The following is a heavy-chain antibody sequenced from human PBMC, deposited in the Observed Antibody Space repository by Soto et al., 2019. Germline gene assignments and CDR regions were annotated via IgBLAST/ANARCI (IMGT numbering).Heavy chain of an antibody. D-gene: IGHD2-2*01. CDR2: TYYRSKWYN. CDR1: GDSVSSNSAA. Sequence: SQTLSLTCAISGDSVSSNSAAWTWIRQSPSRGLEWLGRTYYRSKWYNDYAVSVKSRITINPDTSKNQFSLQLNSVTPEDTAVYYCARDEYCSSTSCQNGYYYYGMDVWGQGTTVTVSS. V-gene: IGHV6-1*01. CDR3: ARDEYCSSTSCQNGYYYYGMDV. J-gene: IGHJ6*02.